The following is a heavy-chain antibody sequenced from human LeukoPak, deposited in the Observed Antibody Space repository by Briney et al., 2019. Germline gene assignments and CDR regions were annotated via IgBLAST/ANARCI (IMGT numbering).Heavy chain of an antibody. CDR2: INPSGGST. D-gene: IGHD1-26*01. J-gene: IGHJ4*02. V-gene: IGHV1-46*01. CDR1: GYTFTSYG. CDR3: ARAVEGDPKSRKVGAPFDY. Sequence: ASVKVSCKASGYTFTSYGISWVRQAPGQGLEWMGIINPSGGSTSYAQKFQGRVTMTRDTSTSTVYMELSSLRSEDTAVYYCARAVEGDPKSRKVGAPFDYWGQGTLVTVSS.